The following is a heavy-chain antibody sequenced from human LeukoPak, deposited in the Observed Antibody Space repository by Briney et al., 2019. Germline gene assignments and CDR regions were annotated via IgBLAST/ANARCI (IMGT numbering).Heavy chain of an antibody. CDR1: GGSISSYY. D-gene: IGHD7-27*01. CDR3: AKVNWGAPFYYYYGMDV. J-gene: IGHJ6*02. CDR2: IYYSGST. V-gene: IGHV4-59*01. Sequence: PSETLSLTCTVSGGSISSYYWSWIRQPPGKGLEWIGYIYYSGSTNYNPSLKSRVTIPVDTSKNQFSLKLSSVTAADTAVYYCAKVNWGAPFYYYYGMDVWGQGTTVTVSS.